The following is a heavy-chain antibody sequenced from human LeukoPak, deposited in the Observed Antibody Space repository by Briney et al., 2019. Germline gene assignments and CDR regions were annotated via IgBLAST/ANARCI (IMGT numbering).Heavy chain of an antibody. CDR2: ISGDGGST. D-gene: IGHD3-10*01. CDR3: SLWFGAAFDI. V-gene: IGHV3-43*02. Sequence: GGSLRLSCAAPGFTFDDYAMHWVRQAPGKGLEWVSLISGDGGSTYYADSVKGRFTISRDNSKNSLYLQMNSLRTEDTALYYCSLWFGAAFDIWGQGTMVTVSS. J-gene: IGHJ3*02. CDR1: GFTFDDYA.